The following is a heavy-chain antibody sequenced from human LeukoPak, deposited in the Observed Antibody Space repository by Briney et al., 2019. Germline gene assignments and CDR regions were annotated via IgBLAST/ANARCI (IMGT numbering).Heavy chain of an antibody. CDR2: ISSSSSYI. CDR3: AREIAVAGTGVLNWFDP. V-gene: IGHV3-21*01. J-gene: IGHJ5*02. Sequence: GGSLRLSCAASGFTLSSYSMNWVRQAPGKGLEWVSSISSSSSYIYYADSVKGRFTISRDNAKNSLYLQMNSLRAEDTAVYYCAREIAVAGTGVLNWFDPWGQGTLVTVSS. CDR1: GFTLSSYS. D-gene: IGHD6-19*01.